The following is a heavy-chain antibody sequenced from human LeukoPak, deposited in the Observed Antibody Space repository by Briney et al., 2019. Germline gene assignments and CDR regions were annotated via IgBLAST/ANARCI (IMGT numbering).Heavy chain of an antibody. J-gene: IGHJ4*02. CDR1: GYTFTSYD. D-gene: IGHD2-15*01. CDR3: ARSHVRHLYCSGGSCLKWD. Sequence: ASVKVSCKASGYTFTSYDINWVRQATGQGLEWMGWMNPNSGNTGYAQKFQGRVTMTRNTSISTAYMELSSLRSEDTAVYYCARSHVRHLYCSGGSCLKWDWGQGTLVTVSS. CDR2: MNPNSGNT. V-gene: IGHV1-8*01.